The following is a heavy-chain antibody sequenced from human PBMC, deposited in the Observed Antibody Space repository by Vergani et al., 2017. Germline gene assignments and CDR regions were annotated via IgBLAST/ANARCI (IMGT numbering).Heavy chain of an antibody. CDR3: AREGSSFNYYGMDV. Sequence: QVQLQESGPGLVKPSETLSLTCTVSGGSISSYYWSWIRQPPGKGLEWIGYIYYSGSTNYNPSLKSRVTISVDTSKKQCSLKLSSVTAADTAVDYCAREGSSFNYYGMDVWGQGTTVTVSS. V-gene: IGHV4-59*01. CDR1: GGSISSYY. J-gene: IGHJ6*02. D-gene: IGHD6-13*01. CDR2: IYYSGST.